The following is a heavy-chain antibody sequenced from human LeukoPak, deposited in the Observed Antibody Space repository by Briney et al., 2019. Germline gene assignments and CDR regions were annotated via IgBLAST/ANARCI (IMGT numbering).Heavy chain of an antibody. V-gene: IGHV3-21*01. Sequence: PGGSLRLSCAASGFTFSSYSKNWVRQAPGKGLEWVSSISSSSSYIYYADSVKGRFTIFRDNAKNSLYLQMNSLRAEDTAVYYCARDHFVMTTVTTTPIYWGQGTLVTVSS. CDR1: GFTFSSYS. D-gene: IGHD4-17*01. CDR2: ISSSSSYI. CDR3: ARDHFVMTTVTTTPIY. J-gene: IGHJ4*02.